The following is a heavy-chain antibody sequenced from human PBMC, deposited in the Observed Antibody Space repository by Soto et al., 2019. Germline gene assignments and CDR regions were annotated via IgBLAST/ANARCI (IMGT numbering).Heavy chain of an antibody. CDR1: GFTFSSTG. CDR3: AKDWGIAVAAH. Sequence: QVQLVESGGGVVQPGGALRLSCAASGFTFSSTGMHWVRQAPGKGLEWVAVISHDGGNKYYGDSVKGRFTISRDNSKNTLYLQMNSLRADDTAVYYCAKDWGIAVAAHWGQGTLVTVSS. V-gene: IGHV3-30*18. D-gene: IGHD6-19*01. J-gene: IGHJ4*02. CDR2: ISHDGGNK.